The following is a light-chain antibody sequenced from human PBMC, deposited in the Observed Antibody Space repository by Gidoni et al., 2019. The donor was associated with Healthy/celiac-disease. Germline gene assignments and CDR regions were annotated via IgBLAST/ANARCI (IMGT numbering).Light chain of an antibody. V-gene: IGKV4-1*01. CDR1: QRVLYSSNNKNY. CDR2: WAS. CDR3: QQYYSTPKT. Sequence: DIVMTQSPDSLAVSLGERATINCKSSQRVLYSSNNKNYLAWYQQKPGQPPKLLIYWASTRESGVPDRFSGSWSGTDFTLTISSLQAEDVAVYYCQQYYSTPKTFGQGTKLEIK. J-gene: IGKJ2*01.